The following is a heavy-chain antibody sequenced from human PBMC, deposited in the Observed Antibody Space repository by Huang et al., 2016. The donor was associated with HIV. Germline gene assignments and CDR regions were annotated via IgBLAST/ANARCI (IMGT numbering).Heavy chain of an antibody. CDR3: ATGFDTYYDI. J-gene: IGHJ3*02. CDR1: GYTLTELS. D-gene: IGHD2-21*01. V-gene: IGHV1-24*01. CDR2: FAPSHGET. Sequence: QVQLVQSGAEVKKPGASVKVSCKVSGYTLTELSIHWVRQATGKGLEWMGGFAPSHGETNYAQNFQGRVTMTEDTSTDTAYMELNSLRSEDTAVYYCATGFDTYYDIWGQGTMVIASS.